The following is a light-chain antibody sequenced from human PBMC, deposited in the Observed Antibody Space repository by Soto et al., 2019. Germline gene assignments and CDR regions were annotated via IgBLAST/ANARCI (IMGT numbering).Light chain of an antibody. Sequence: QSVLTQPPSVSGAPGQRVTISCTGSSFNIGAGYDVHWYQQLPGTAPKLLIYGNSNRPSGVPDRFSGSKSGTSASLAITGLQAEDEADYYCQSYDSSLSLYVFGTGTKLTVL. CDR1: SFNIGAGYD. V-gene: IGLV1-40*01. CDR3: QSYDSSLSLYV. CDR2: GNS. J-gene: IGLJ1*01.